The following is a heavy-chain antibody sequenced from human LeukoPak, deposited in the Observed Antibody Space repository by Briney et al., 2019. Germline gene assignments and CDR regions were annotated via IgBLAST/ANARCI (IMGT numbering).Heavy chain of an antibody. V-gene: IGHV5-51*01. J-gene: IGHJ6*02. D-gene: IGHD2-8*01. CDR1: GYSFTSYW. CDR2: IYPGDSDT. CDR3: ARTDGVLYYSYGMDV. Sequence: GESLKISCKGSGYSFTSYWIGWVRQMPGKGLEWMGIIYPGDSDTRYSPSFQGQVTISADKSISTAYLQWSSLKASDTAMYYCARTDGVLYYSYGMDVWGQGTTVTVSS.